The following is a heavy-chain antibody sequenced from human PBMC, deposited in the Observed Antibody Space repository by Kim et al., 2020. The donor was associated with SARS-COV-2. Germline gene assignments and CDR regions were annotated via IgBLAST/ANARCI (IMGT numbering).Heavy chain of an antibody. CDR3: ARDHFDVTNGYYYYYYGMDV. D-gene: IGHD3-3*02. Sequence: GGSLRLSCAASGFTFSSYGMHWVRQAPGKGLEWVAVIWYDGSNKYYADSVKGRFTISRDNSKNTLYLQMNSLRAEDTAVYYCARDHFDVTNGYYYYYYGMDVWGQGTTVTVSS. J-gene: IGHJ6*02. CDR2: IWYDGSNK. V-gene: IGHV3-33*01. CDR1: GFTFSSYG.